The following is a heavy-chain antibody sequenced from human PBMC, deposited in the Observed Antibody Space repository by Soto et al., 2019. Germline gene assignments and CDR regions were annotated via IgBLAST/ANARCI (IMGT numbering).Heavy chain of an antibody. CDR2: TYYRSKWFN. V-gene: IGHV6-1*01. Sequence: QVQLQQSGPGLVKPSQSLSLTCAISGDSVSSNRAAWNWIRQSPSRGLEWLGRTYYRSKWFNDYADSVISRITLNADTSKNQVSLHLTSVTPEDTAVYYCSRVVSSRAGGAFDIWGQGTVVTVSS. J-gene: IGHJ3*02. D-gene: IGHD2-15*01. CDR3: SRVVSSRAGGAFDI. CDR1: GDSVSSNRAA.